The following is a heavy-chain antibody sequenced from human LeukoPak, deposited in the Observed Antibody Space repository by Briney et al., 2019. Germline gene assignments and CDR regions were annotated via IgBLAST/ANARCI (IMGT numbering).Heavy chain of an antibody. CDR2: IGLVESKK. D-gene: IGHD1-7*01. CDR3: AKDLPDWNYDY. Sequence: PGGSLRLSCAASGFIFSSYGMHWVRQAPGKGLEWVAFIGLVESKKYCAASVRGRFTISRDNSKNTVYLQMNSLRADDTAVYYCAKDLPDWNYDYWGQGTLVTVSS. J-gene: IGHJ4*02. CDR1: GFIFSSYG. V-gene: IGHV3-30*02.